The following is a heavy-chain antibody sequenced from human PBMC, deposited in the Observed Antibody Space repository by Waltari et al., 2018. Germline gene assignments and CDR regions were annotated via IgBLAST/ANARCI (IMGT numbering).Heavy chain of an antibody. J-gene: IGHJ4*02. CDR3: VRDWEGERPNFDY. D-gene: IGHD1-26*01. V-gene: IGHV3-7*01. CDR2: INQDGSKK. CDR1: GFSFSTYW. Sequence: EVQLVESGGGLVEPGGSLRLSCVASGFSFSTYWMSWVRQAPGKGLEWVADINQDGSKKYYMGSMKGRFTISRDNAKSSVYLEMNSLRGDDTAVYYCVRDWEGERPNFDYWGQGILVTVSS.